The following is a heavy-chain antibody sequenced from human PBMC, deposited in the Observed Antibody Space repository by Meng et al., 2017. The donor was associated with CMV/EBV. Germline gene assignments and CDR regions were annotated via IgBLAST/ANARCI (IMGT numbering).Heavy chain of an antibody. J-gene: IGHJ2*01. Sequence: GGSISSSNGWSWVRQPPGKGLEWIGEIYHSGSTNYNPSLKSRVTISVDKSKNQFSLKLSSVTAADTAVYYCARGPILWFGESSSFDLWGRGTLVTVSS. CDR2: IYHSGST. CDR1: GGSISSSNG. V-gene: IGHV4-4*02. CDR3: ARGPILWFGESSSFDL. D-gene: IGHD3-10*01.